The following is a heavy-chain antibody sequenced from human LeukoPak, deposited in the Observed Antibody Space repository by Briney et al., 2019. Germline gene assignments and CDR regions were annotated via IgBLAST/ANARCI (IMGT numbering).Heavy chain of an antibody. CDR2: ISAYNGDT. CDR3: ARRPIGYYYYYMDA. J-gene: IGHJ6*03. Sequence: ASVKVSCKTSGYTFTSYGISWMRQAPGQGLEWMGWISAYNGDTNFARKFQGRVTMTTDRSTSTAYMELSSLRSDDTAVYYCARRPIGYYYYYMDAWGKGTTVTVSS. D-gene: IGHD3-16*02. CDR1: GYTFTSYG. V-gene: IGHV1-18*01.